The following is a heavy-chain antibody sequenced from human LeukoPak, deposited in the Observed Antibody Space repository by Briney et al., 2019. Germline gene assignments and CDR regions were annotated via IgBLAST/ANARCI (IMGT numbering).Heavy chain of an antibody. CDR1: GGSISSSSHY. D-gene: IGHD3-10*01. J-gene: IGHJ3*02. Sequence: SETLSLTCTVFGGSISSSSHYWGWIRQPPGEGLEWIGSIYFSGSTYYSPSLKSRVTISVDTSKNQFSLKLSSVTAADTAVYYCARVEWFGELSPFDIWGQGTMVTVSS. CDR3: ARVEWFGELSPFDI. CDR2: IYFSGST. V-gene: IGHV4-39*07.